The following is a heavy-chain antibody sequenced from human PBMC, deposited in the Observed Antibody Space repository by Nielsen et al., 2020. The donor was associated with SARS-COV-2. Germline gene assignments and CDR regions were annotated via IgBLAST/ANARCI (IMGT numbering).Heavy chain of an antibody. V-gene: IGHV4-34*01. CDR3: ARVRDYYDTSGYNLGWYFDL. D-gene: IGHD3-22*01. Sequence: SETLSLTCAVYGGSFSGHYWSWIRQAPGKGLEWIGQIEHNGITKYGPSLKSRVIMSIDTSKNQFSLELSSVTAADTAVYYCARVRDYYDTSGYNLGWYFDLWGRGTLVTVSS. CDR2: IEHNGIT. CDR1: GGSFSGHY. J-gene: IGHJ2*01.